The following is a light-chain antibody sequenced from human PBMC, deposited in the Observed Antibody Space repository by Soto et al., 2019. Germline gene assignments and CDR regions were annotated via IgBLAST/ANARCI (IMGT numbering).Light chain of an antibody. CDR1: QSVSSSY. Sequence: GERATLSCRASQSVSSSYLAWYQQKPGQAPRLLIYGASSRATGIPDRFSGSGSGTDFTLTISRLEPEDFEVYYCQQYGSSPPITFGQGTRLEIK. CDR3: QQYGSSPPIT. V-gene: IGKV3-20*01. CDR2: GAS. J-gene: IGKJ5*01.